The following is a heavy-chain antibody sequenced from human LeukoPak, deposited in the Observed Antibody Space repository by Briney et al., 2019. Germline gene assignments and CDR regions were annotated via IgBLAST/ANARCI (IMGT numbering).Heavy chain of an antibody. V-gene: IGHV1-2*02. CDR3: ARDKGVVISPSDWFDP. CDR1: GYTFTGYY. D-gene: IGHD3-3*01. J-gene: IGHJ5*02. CDR2: INPNSGGT. Sequence: ASVKVSCKASGYTFTGYYMHWVRQAPGQGLEWMGWINPNSGGTNYAQKFQGRVTMTRDTSISTAYMELSRLRSDDTAVYYCARDKGVVISPSDWFDPWGQGTLVTVSS.